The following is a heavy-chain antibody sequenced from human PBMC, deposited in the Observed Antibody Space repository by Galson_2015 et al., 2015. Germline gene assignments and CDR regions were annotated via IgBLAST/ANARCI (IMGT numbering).Heavy chain of an antibody. CDR3: ARALPRGVVVATIPLDY. CDR2: INAGNGNT. V-gene: IGHV1-3*01. J-gene: IGHJ4*02. CDR1: GYTVTSYA. Sequence: SVKVAGKASGYTVTSYAMHWVRQAPGQRLEGMGWINAGNGNTKYSQKFQGRVTITRDTSASTAYMELSSLRSEDTAVYYCARALPRGVVVATIPLDYWGQGTLVTVSS. D-gene: IGHD5-12*01.